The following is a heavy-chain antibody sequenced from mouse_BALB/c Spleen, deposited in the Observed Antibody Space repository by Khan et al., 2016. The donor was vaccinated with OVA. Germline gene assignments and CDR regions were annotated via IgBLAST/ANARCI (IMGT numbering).Heavy chain of an antibody. J-gene: IGHJ4*01. Sequence: QVQLQQSGPGLVAPSQSLSITCTISGFSLTNYGVHWVRQPPGKGLEWLVVIWSDGSTTYNSALKSRLTICKDNSKSQIFLKMNSLQTDDTAVYFCARQPYYHYNIMDYWGQGTSVTVSS. CDR3: ARQPYYHYNIMDY. D-gene: IGHD2-10*01. V-gene: IGHV2-6-1*01. CDR1: GFSLTNYG. CDR2: IWSDGST.